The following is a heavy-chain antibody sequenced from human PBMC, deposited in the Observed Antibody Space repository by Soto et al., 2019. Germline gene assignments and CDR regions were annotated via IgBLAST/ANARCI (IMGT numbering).Heavy chain of an antibody. V-gene: IGHV3-23*01. CDR2: TSGSGGST. Sequence: GSLGLSSASCRFTFNISAITGVRQAPGKGLEWVGATSGSGGSTYYTDSVKGRFTIYRDNSKNTLYLKMNSLRAEDTAVYYCTKDRCRGIVVIIDGNFDYWGQGTLVTVSS. CDR3: TKDRCRGIVVIIDGNFDY. J-gene: IGHJ4*02. CDR1: RFTFNISA. D-gene: IGHD3-22*01.